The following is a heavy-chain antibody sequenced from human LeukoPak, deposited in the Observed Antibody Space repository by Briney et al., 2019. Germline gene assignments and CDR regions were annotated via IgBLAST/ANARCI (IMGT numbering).Heavy chain of an antibody. J-gene: IGHJ4*02. D-gene: IGHD2-21*02. V-gene: IGHV4-30-2*01. CDR3: ARGKVVVTAIPLFDY. CDR1: GGSISSGGYS. CDR2: IYHSGST. Sequence: PSETLSLTCAVSGGSISSGGYSWSWIRQPPGKGLEWIGYIYHSGSTYYNPSLKGRVTISVDRSKNQFSLKLSSVTAADTAVYYCARGKVVVTAIPLFDYWGQGTLVTVSS.